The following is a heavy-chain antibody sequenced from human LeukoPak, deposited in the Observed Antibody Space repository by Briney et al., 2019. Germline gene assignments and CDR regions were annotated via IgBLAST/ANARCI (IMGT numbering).Heavy chain of an antibody. CDR1: GYTFTSYG. V-gene: IGHV1-18*01. CDR3: ARDLKYYYGSGSYYGFDY. D-gene: IGHD3-10*01. Sequence: GASVKVSCKASGYTFTSYGISWVRQAPGQELEWMGWISAYNGNTNYAQKLQGRVTMTTDTSTSTAYMELRSLRSDDTAVYYCARDLKYYYGSGSYYGFDYWGQGTLVTVSS. CDR2: ISAYNGNT. J-gene: IGHJ4*02.